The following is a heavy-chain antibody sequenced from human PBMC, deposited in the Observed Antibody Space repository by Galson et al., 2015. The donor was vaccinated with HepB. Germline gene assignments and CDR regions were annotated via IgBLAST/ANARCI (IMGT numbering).Heavy chain of an antibody. D-gene: IGHD3-3*01. CDR1: RITFRTHS. CDR3: ARDQGLEALDY. V-gene: IGHV3-48*01. CDR2: ITGTGVIV. J-gene: IGHJ4*02. Sequence: LRLTCAASRITFRTHSLTWVRQAPGKRLGGISYITGTGVIVYPDSVQGRFTISRDNAKYSLFMQMNSLGAEDTAVYYCARDQGLEALDYWGQGTLVTVSS.